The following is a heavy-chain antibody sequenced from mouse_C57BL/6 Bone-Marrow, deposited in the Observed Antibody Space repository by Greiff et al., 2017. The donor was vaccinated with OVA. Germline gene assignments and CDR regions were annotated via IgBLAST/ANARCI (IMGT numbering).Heavy chain of an antibody. CDR3: TMGAMDY. Sequence: VQLQQSGAELVRPGASVTLSCKASGYKFTDYEMHWVKQTPVHGLEWIGAIDPETGGTAYNQKFKGKAILTADKSSSTAYMELRSLTSEDSAVYYCTMGAMDYWGQGTSVTVSS. CDR2: IDPETGGT. CDR1: GYKFTDYE. J-gene: IGHJ4*01. V-gene: IGHV1-15*01.